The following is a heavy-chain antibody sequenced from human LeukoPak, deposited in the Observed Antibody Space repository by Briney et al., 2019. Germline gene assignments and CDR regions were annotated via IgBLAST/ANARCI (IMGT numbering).Heavy chain of an antibody. CDR1: GFTFSSYW. V-gene: IGHV3-74*01. D-gene: IGHD6-19*01. Sequence: GGSLRLSCAASGFTFSSYWMHWVRQAPGKGLVWVSRINSDGSSTSYADSVKGRFTISRDNAKNTLYLQMNSLRAEDTAVYYCAREGPIAVAGTGLDYWGQGTLVTVSS. J-gene: IGHJ4*02. CDR2: INSDGSST. CDR3: AREGPIAVAGTGLDY.